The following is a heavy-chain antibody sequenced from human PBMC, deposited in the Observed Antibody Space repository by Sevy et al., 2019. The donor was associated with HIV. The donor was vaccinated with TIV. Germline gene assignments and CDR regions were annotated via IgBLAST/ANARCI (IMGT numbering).Heavy chain of an antibody. D-gene: IGHD5-12*01. J-gene: IGHJ6*02. CDR1: GFTFSSYD. CDR3: ARSGGYSDYGMDV. V-gene: IGHV3-13*01. Sequence: GGSLRLSCGASGFTFSSYDMHWVRQAAGKGVEWVSGIGSGGDAYYPGPVKGRFTISRENAKNSLYLQMNSLRAGDTAVYYCARSGGYSDYGMDVWGQGTTVTVSS. CDR2: IGSGGDA.